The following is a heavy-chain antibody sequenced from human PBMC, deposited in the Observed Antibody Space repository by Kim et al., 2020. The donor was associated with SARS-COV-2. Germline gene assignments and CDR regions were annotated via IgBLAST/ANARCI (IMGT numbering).Heavy chain of an antibody. CDR1: GFTLTRYG. CDR2: MSYDGRNK. J-gene: IGHJ6*03. D-gene: IGHD3-9*01. Sequence: GGSLRLSCAAAGFTLTRYGMHWVRQAPGKGLEWVAVMSYDGRNKYYAESVRGRFTISRDNSRDTLDLQINSLITEDTAVYYCAKDSRNFDSFYNHMDVWG. CDR3: AKDSRNFDSFYNHMDV. V-gene: IGHV3-30*18.